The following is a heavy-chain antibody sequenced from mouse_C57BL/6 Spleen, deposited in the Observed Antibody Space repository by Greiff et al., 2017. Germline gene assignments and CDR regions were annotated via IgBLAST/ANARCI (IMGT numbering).Heavy chain of an antibody. CDR1: GFTFTNYY. CDR2: IRNKANGYTT. Sequence: EVKLMESGGGLVQPGGSLSLSCAASGFTFTNYYMSWVRQPPGKALEWLGFIRNKANGYTTEYSASVKGRFTISRDNSQSILYLQMNALRAEDSATYYCARSHYDAWFAYWGQGTLVTVSA. V-gene: IGHV7-3*01. CDR3: ARSHYDAWFAY. J-gene: IGHJ3*01. D-gene: IGHD2-4*01.